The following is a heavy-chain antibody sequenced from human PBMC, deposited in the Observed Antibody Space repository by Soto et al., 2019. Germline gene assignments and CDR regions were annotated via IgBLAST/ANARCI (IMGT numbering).Heavy chain of an antibody. Sequence: SDTLSLTFTVSGGSISSISYYWGWIRQPPGKGVEVIGSIYYSGSTYYNPSLKSRVTISVDPSENQFSLKLSSVTAADTAVYYRARHTYYDILTAPDAFYXWGQGTMVTVS. CDR1: GGSISSISYY. CDR3: ARHTYYDILTAPDAFYX. CDR2: IYYSGST. D-gene: IGHD3-9*01. J-gene: IGHJ3*02. V-gene: IGHV4-39*01.